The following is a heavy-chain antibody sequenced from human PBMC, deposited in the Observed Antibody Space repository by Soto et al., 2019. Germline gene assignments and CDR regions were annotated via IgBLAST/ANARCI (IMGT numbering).Heavy chain of an antibody. Sequence: EVQLVESGGDLVEPGGSLRLSCAASGFSFNKAWMTWVRQAPGKGLEWVGRIKSRTDGGATEYAPPVNDRFIISRDDSRNMVFLQMNSLKTADTGVYFCTYLYREGPWGQGTLVTVSS. D-gene: IGHD3-10*01. CDR2: IKSRTDGGAT. CDR3: TYLYREGP. V-gene: IGHV3-15*01. J-gene: IGHJ5*02. CDR1: GFSFNKAW.